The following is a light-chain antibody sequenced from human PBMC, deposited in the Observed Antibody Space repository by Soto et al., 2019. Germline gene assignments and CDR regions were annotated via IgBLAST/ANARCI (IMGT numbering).Light chain of an antibody. CDR3: SSYTSSSIDYV. J-gene: IGLJ1*01. CDR1: SSDVGGYNY. CDR2: EVS. Sequence: QSVLTQPASVSGSPGQSITISCTGTSSDVGGYNYVSWYQHHPGKAPKLMIYEVSNRPSGVSNRFSGSKSGNTASLTISGIQAEDEADYYCSSYTSSSIDYVFGTGTKLTVL. V-gene: IGLV2-14*01.